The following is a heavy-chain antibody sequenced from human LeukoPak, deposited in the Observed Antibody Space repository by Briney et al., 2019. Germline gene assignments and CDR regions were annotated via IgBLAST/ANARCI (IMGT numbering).Heavy chain of an antibody. CDR2: ISGSGGST. V-gene: IGHV3-23*01. D-gene: IGHD3-22*01. CDR3: AKEPRTLTMIVAGDAFDI. Sequence: GGSLRLSCAASGFTFSSYGMSWVRQAPGKGLEWVSAISGSGGSTYYADSVRGRFTISRDNSKNTLYLQMNSLRAEDTAVYYCAKEPRTLTMIVAGDAFDIWGQGTMVTVSS. CDR1: GFTFSSYG. J-gene: IGHJ3*02.